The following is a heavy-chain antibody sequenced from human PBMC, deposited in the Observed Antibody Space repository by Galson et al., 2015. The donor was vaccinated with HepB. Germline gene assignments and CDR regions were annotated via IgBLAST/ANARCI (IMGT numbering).Heavy chain of an antibody. Sequence: SETLSLTCTVSGGSISSYYWSWIRQPPGKGLEWIGYIYYSGSTNYNPSLKSRVTISVDTSKNQFSLKLSSVTAADTAVYYCARHRRTYYYDSSGLYYFDYWGQGTLVTVSS. V-gene: IGHV4-59*08. J-gene: IGHJ4*02. D-gene: IGHD3-22*01. CDR1: GGSISSYY. CDR2: IYYSGST. CDR3: ARHRRTYYYDSSGLYYFDY.